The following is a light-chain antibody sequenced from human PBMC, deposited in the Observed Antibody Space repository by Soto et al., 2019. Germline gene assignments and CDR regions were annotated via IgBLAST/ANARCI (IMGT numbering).Light chain of an antibody. J-gene: IGLJ7*01. CDR1: SSNIGAYYD. V-gene: IGLV1-40*01. Sequence: QSVLTQPPSVSGAPGQRVTISCTGTSSNIGAYYDVNWYQVVPGKAPILLISRNNNRPSGVPDRFSGSRSDTSASLAITGRQSEDEAEYYCQSFDTALSSSIFGGGTQLTVL. CDR3: QSFDTALSSSI. CDR2: RNN.